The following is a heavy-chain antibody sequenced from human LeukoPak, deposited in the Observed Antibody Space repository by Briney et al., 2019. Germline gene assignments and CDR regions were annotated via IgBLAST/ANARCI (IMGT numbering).Heavy chain of an antibody. CDR3: ARGQYSSSPVFDF. D-gene: IGHD6-6*01. Sequence: SETLSLTCAVYGGSFSGYYWSWIRQPPGKGLEWIGEINHSGSTKYNPSLKSRVTISEDTSKHLFSLKLSSVTAADTAVYYCARGQYSSSPVFDFWGQGTLVTVSS. V-gene: IGHV4-34*01. CDR1: GGSFSGYY. CDR2: INHSGST. J-gene: IGHJ4*02.